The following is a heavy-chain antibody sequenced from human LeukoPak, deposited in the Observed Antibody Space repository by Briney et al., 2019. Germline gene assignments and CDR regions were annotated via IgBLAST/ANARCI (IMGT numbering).Heavy chain of an antibody. Sequence: ASVKVSCKASGYTFTGYYMHWVRQAPGQGLEWMGWINPNSGGTNYAQKFQGRVTMTRDTSICTAYMELSRLRSDDTAVYYCARTKQQGYYDSSGYYPPDAFDIWGQGTMVTVSS. J-gene: IGHJ3*02. CDR3: ARTKQQGYYDSSGYYPPDAFDI. V-gene: IGHV1-2*02. D-gene: IGHD3-22*01. CDR1: GYTFTGYY. CDR2: INPNSGGT.